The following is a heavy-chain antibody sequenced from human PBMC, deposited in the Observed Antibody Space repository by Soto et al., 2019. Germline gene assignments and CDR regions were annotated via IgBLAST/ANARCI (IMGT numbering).Heavy chain of an antibody. D-gene: IGHD2-2*01. CDR1: GFTFSSYA. CDR3: ATRPCSSTSCYAGDY. CDR2: ISGSGGST. Sequence: PGGSLRLSCAASGFTFSSYAMSWVRQAPGKGLEWVSGISGSGGSTYYADSVKGRFTISRDNSKNTLYLQMNSLRAEDTAVYYCATRPCSSTSCYAGDYWGQGTLVTVSS. V-gene: IGHV3-23*01. J-gene: IGHJ4*02.